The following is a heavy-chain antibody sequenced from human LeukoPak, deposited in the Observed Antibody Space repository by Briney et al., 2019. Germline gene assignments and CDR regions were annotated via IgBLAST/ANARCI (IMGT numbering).Heavy chain of an antibody. CDR2: IYYSGST. CDR1: GGSISSYY. D-gene: IGHD6-13*01. J-gene: IGHJ4*02. V-gene: IGHV4-59*01. CDR3: ARVQQLRGNDY. Sequence: SETLSLTCTVSGGSISSYYWSWIRQPPGKGLGWMGYIYYSGSTNYTHYLKSRVTISVDTSKNQVSLKLSSVTAADTAVYYCARVQQLRGNDYWGQGTLVTVSS.